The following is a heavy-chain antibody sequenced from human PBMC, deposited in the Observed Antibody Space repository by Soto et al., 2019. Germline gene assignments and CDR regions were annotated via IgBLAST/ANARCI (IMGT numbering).Heavy chain of an antibody. CDR1: GFTFSSYA. V-gene: IGHV3-23*01. D-gene: IGHD3-16*02. J-gene: IGHJ4*02. CDR3: AKDRKDSYYDYVWGSYRYTGLPDY. CDR2: ISGSGGST. Sequence: GGSLRLSCAASGFTFSSYAMSWVRQAPGKGLEWVSAISGSGGSTYYADSVKGRFTISRDNSKNTLYLQMNSLRAEDTAVYYCAKDRKDSYYDYVWGSYRYTGLPDYWGQGTLVTVSS.